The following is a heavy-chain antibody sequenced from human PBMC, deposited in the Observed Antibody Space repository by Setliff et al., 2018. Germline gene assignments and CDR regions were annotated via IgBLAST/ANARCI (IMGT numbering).Heavy chain of an antibody. CDR3: ARVPRFTDTRNAFDI. CDR2: IYYSGNT. V-gene: IGHV4-31*03. Sequence: SETLSLTCTVSGGSISSGGYYWSWIRQHPGKGLEWIGYIYYSGNTYYNPSLKSRVTISVDTSKNQFSLKLSSVTAADTAVYYCARVPRFTDTRNAFDIWGQGTMVTVAS. J-gene: IGHJ3*02. CDR1: GGSISSGGYY. D-gene: IGHD5-18*01.